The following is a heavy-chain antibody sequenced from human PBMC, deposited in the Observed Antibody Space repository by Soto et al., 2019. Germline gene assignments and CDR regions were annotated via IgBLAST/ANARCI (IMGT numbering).Heavy chain of an antibody. Sequence: KPSETLSLTCAVSGDSVTSVNYFWTWIRQPPGGGLEWIGYISNSGISKYNPSLKSRVAMSQDTSKNQFSLNLHSVTAADTAVYFCARGVGNSYYAYHFDTWGQGALVTVSS. J-gene: IGHJ4*02. D-gene: IGHD2-21*01. CDR2: ISNSGIS. CDR1: GDSVTSVNYF. V-gene: IGHV4-61*01. CDR3: ARGVGNSYYAYHFDT.